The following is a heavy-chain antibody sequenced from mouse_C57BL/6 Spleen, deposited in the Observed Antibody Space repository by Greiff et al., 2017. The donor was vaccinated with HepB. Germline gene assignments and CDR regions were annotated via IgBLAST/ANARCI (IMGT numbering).Heavy chain of an antibody. V-gene: IGHV1-69*01. J-gene: IGHJ2*01. Sequence: QVQLQQPGAELVMPGASVKLSCKASGYTFTSYWMHWVKQRPGQGLEWIGEIDPSDSYTNYNQKSKGKSTLTVDKSSSTAYMQLSSLTSEDSAVYYCARRRDFDYWGQGTTLTVSS. CDR3: ARRRDFDY. CDR2: IDPSDSYT. CDR1: GYTFTSYW.